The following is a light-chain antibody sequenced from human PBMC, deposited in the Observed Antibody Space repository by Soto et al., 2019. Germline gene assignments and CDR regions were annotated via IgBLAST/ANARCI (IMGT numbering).Light chain of an antibody. CDR1: QNVSSY. Sequence: DIHMTQSPSSLSASVGDTIIITCRASQNVSSYLTWYQQKSGRAPNLLIYESTNLESGVPSRFSGGGFGTDFTLTISSLHPDDFATYYCQQSFFAPTTFGRGTKVE. CDR3: QQSFFAPTT. V-gene: IGKV1-39*01. J-gene: IGKJ1*01. CDR2: EST.